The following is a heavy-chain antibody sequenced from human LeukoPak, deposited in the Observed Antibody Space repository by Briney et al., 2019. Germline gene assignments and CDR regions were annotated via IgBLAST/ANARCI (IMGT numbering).Heavy chain of an antibody. Sequence: GESLKISCKGSGYSFTSYWIGWVRQMPGKGLEWMGIIYPGDSDTRYSPSFQGQVTISADKSISTAYLQWSSLKASDTAMYYCATTKRYRWNAFDIWGQGTMVTVSS. CDR2: IYPGDSDT. CDR3: ATTKRYRWNAFDI. D-gene: IGHD1-26*01. CDR1: GYSFTSYW. J-gene: IGHJ3*02. V-gene: IGHV5-51*01.